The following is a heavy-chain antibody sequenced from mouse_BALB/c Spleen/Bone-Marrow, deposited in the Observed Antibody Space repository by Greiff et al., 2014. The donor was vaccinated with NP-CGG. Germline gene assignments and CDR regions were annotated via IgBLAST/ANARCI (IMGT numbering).Heavy chain of an antibody. Sequence: QVQLQQSGPGLVAPSQSLSITCTVSGFSLTSYGVHWVRQPPGKGLEWLGVIWADGSKNYNSALMSRLNSRKDDSKSKVFLKMNSLQTDDTAMYYCARITTATGAMDYWGQGTSVTVSS. CDR1: GFSLTSYG. J-gene: IGHJ4*01. D-gene: IGHD1-2*01. V-gene: IGHV2-9*02. CDR2: IWADGSK. CDR3: ARITTATGAMDY.